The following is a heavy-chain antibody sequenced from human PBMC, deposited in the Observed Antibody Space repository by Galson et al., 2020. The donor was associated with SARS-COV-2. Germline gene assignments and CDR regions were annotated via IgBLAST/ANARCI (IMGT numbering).Heavy chain of an antibody. V-gene: IGHV4-61*02. CDR3: ARSIARWSVFDY. CDR1: GGSISSGSYY. Sequence: SETLSLTCTVSGGSISSGSYYWSWIRQPAGKGLEWIGRIYTSGSTNYNPSLKSRVTISVDTSKNQFSLKLSSVTAADTAVYYCARSIARWSVFDYWGQGTLVTVSS. D-gene: IGHD2-15*01. CDR2: IYTSGST. J-gene: IGHJ4*02.